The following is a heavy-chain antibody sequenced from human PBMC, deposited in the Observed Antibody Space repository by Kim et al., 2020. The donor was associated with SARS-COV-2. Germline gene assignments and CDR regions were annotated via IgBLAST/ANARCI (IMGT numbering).Heavy chain of an antibody. Sequence: SVKVSCKASGGTFSSYAISWVRQAPGQGLEWMGGIIPIFGTANYAQKFQGRVTITADESTSTAYMELSSLRSEDTAVYYCARAVWRSGGFKFNWFDPWGQGTLVTVSS. CDR3: ARAVWRSGGFKFNWFDP. J-gene: IGHJ5*02. V-gene: IGHV1-69*13. CDR2: IIPIFGTA. D-gene: IGHD2-15*01. CDR1: GGTFSSYA.